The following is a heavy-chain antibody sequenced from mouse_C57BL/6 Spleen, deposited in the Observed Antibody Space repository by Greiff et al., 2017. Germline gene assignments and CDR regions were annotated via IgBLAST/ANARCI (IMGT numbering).Heavy chain of an antibody. Sequence: EVQWVESGGGLVQPGGSMKLSCTASGFTFSDYCMPWVRQVPEKGLEWVAYISYGGSTTYYADSLKGRFTISRDNAKNTLFLQMSSLKSEDTAMYYCARGLGGAFDYWGQGTTLTVSS. J-gene: IGHJ2*01. V-gene: IGHV5-17*01. CDR3: ARGLGGAFDY. CDR1: GFTFSDYC. D-gene: IGHD3-1*01. CDR2: ISYGGSTT.